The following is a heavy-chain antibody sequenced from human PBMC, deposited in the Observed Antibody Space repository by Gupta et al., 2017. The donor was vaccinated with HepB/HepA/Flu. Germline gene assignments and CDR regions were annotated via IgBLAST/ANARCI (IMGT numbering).Heavy chain of an antibody. CDR2: INQDGSEQ. J-gene: IGHJ4*02. CDR1: GFTFSNYW. D-gene: IGHD2-21*01. CDR3: ATHCGDPGCPV. Sequence: VESGGGSVQPGASLRLSCAVSGFTFSNYWMSWVRQAPGKGLEWVANINQDGSEQYYVDSVKGRFTISRDNAKNSLYLQMNSLRAEDTAVYYCATHCGDPGCPVWGQGIQVTVSS. V-gene: IGHV3-7*01.